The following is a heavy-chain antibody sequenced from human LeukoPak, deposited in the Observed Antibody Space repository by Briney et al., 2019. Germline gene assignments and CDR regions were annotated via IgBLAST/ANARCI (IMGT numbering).Heavy chain of an antibody. J-gene: IGHJ6*02. Sequence: GASVKVSCKASGGTFSSYAISWVRQAPGQGREWMGGIIPIFGTANYAQKFQGRVTITTDESTSTAYMELSSLRSEDTAVYYCAGYCSSTSCYLNYYYYGMDVWGQGTTVTVSS. CDR1: GGTFSSYA. CDR3: AGYCSSTSCYLNYYYYGMDV. CDR2: IIPIFGTA. V-gene: IGHV1-69*05. D-gene: IGHD2-2*01.